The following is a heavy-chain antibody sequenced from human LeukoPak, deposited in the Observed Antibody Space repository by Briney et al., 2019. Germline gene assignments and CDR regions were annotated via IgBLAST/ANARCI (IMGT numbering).Heavy chain of an antibody. J-gene: IGHJ4*02. V-gene: IGHV3-33*01. Sequence: GRSLRLSCAASGFTFSSYGMHWVRQAPGKGLEWVAVIWYDGSNKYYADSVKGRFTISRDNSKNTLYLQMNSLRAEDTAVYYCARERDGYNYLDYSGQGTLVTVSS. CDR2: IWYDGSNK. CDR1: GFTFSSYG. CDR3: ARERDGYNYLDY. D-gene: IGHD5-24*01.